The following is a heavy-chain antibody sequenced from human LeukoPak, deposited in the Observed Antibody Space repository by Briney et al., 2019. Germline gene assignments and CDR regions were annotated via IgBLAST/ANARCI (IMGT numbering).Heavy chain of an antibody. V-gene: IGHV1-69*01. CDR1: GGTFSRYA. CDR3: ARAYSGYDFFDY. Sequence: GASVKVSCKASGGTFSRYAISWVRQAPGQGVEWMGGIIPIFGTANYAQKFQGRVTITADESTSTAYMEVSSLGSEDTAVYYCARAYSGYDFFDYWGQGILVTVSS. J-gene: IGHJ4*02. CDR2: IIPIFGTA. D-gene: IGHD5-12*01.